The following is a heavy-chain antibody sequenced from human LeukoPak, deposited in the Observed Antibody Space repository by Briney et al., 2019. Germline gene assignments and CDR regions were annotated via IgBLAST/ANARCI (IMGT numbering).Heavy chain of an antibody. CDR1: GGTFNNSA. J-gene: IGHJ5*02. CDR2: IMPLFGTA. D-gene: IGHD4-17*01. Sequence: SVEVSCKTSGGTFNNSAISWVRQAPGQGLEWLGGIMPLFGTAGYAQKFQGRVTITKDESTRTVYLELTSLTSDDTAVYYCARDVHGDYGSGWFDPWGQGTLVSVSS. CDR3: ARDVHGDYGSGWFDP. V-gene: IGHV1-69*05.